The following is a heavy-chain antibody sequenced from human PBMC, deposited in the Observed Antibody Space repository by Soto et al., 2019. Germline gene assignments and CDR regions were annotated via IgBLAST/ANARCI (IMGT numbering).Heavy chain of an antibody. Sequence: QVQLQESGPGLVKPSETLSLTCTVSGGSISSYYWTWIRQPPGKRLEWIGYVYYSGSTNYNPSFKSRVTISVDMSKNQFSLKLSSVTAADTAVYYCARDTVTTSDDAFDIWGQGTMVTVSS. V-gene: IGHV4-59*01. CDR1: GGSISSYY. CDR3: ARDTVTTSDDAFDI. CDR2: VYYSGST. D-gene: IGHD4-17*01. J-gene: IGHJ3*02.